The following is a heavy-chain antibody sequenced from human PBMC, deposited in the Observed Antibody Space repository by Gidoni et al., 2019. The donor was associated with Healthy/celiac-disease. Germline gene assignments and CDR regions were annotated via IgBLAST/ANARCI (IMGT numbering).Heavy chain of an antibody. CDR3: ARDGIVVVVAATSLSYYYYGMDV. V-gene: IGHV4-34*01. CDR2: INHRGST. J-gene: IGHJ6*02. D-gene: IGHD2-15*01. CDR1: GGSFSGYY. Sequence: QVQLQQRGAGLLKPSEPLSLTCAVYGGSFSGYYWSWIRQPPGKGLEWIGEINHRGSTNYNPSPKSRVTISVDTSKNQFSLKLSSVTAADTAVYYCARDGIVVVVAATSLSYYYYGMDVWGQGTTVTVSS.